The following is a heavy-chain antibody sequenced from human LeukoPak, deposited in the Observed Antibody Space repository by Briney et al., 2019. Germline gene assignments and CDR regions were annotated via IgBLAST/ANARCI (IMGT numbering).Heavy chain of an antibody. CDR3: AKDLQPDYYGSGSYYNSPDY. Sequence: GGSLRLSCAASGFTFSSYGMSWVRQAPGQGLEWVSAISGSGGSTYYADSVKGRFTISRDNSKITLYLQMNSLRAEDTAVYYCAKDLQPDYYGSGSYYNSPDYWGQGTLVTVSS. CDR1: GFTFSSYG. D-gene: IGHD3-10*01. CDR2: ISGSGGST. J-gene: IGHJ4*02. V-gene: IGHV3-23*01.